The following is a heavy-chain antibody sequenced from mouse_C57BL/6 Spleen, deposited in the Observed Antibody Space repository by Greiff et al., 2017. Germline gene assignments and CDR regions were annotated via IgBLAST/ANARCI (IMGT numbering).Heavy chain of an antibody. J-gene: IGHJ1*03. CDR2: IYPGSGST. Sequence: QVQLQQPGAELVKPGASVKMSCKASGYTFTSSWITWVKQRPGQGLEWIGDIYPGSGSTNYNEKFKSKATLTVDTSSSTAYRQLSSLTSEDSAVYYCARRRSFVEWYFDVWGTGTTVTVSS. V-gene: IGHV1-55*01. CDR3: ARRRSFVEWYFDV. CDR1: GYTFTSSW.